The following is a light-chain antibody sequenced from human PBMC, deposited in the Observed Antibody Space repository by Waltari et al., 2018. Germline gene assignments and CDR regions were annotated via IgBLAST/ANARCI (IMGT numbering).Light chain of an antibody. CDR1: QNINTY. CDR2: DAS. V-gene: IGKV3-11*01. Sequence: EIVRTQSPAPLSLSPGERATPSCRASQNINTYLAWYQQKPGQAPRLLIYDASSRATGIPARFSGSGSGTDFTLTISSLEPEDFAVYYCQQRSNWPPPTFGGGTKVDI. CDR3: QQRSNWPPPT. J-gene: IGKJ4*01.